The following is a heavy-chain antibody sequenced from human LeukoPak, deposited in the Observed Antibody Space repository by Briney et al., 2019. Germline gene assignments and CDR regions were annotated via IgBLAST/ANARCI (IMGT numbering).Heavy chain of an antibody. J-gene: IGHJ4*02. D-gene: IGHD3-9*01. Sequence: GGSLRLSCSASGFTFSSYAMHWVRQAPGKGLEYVSAISSNGGSTYYADSVKGRFTISRDNSKNTLYLQMSSLRAEDTAVYYCVKDGGRRYFDRSEHVYFDYWGQGTLVTVSS. CDR2: ISSNGGST. CDR1: GFTFSSYA. CDR3: VKDGGRRYFDRSEHVYFDY. V-gene: IGHV3-64D*06.